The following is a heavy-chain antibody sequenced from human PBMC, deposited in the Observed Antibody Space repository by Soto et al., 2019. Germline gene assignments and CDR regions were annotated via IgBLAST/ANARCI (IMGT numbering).Heavy chain of an antibody. CDR3: ARAYGGYADY. J-gene: IGHJ4*02. CDR1: GGSISSYY. V-gene: IGHV4-59*01. CDR2: IYYSGST. Sequence: SETLSLTCTFSGGSISSYYWSWIRQPPGKGLEWIGYIYYSGSTNYNPSLKSRVTISVDTSKNQFSLKLSSVTAADTAVYYCARAYGGYADYWGQGALVTVS. D-gene: IGHD5-12*01.